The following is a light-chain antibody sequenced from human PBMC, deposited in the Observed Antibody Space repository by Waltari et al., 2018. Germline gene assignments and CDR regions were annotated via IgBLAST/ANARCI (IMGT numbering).Light chain of an antibody. V-gene: IGKV1-5*03. J-gene: IGKJ1*01. CDR1: QSISSW. CDR2: KAS. Sequence: DIQMTQSPSTLSASVGDGVTITCRASQSISSWLAWYQQNPGKAPKLLIYKASSLESGVPSRFSGSGSGTEFTLTISSLQPDDFATYYCQQYSSYWTFGQGTKVESK. CDR3: QQYSSYWT.